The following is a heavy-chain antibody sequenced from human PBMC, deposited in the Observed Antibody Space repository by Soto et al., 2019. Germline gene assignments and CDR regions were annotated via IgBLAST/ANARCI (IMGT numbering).Heavy chain of an antibody. V-gene: IGHV4-31*03. Sequence: SETLSLTCTVSGGSISSGGYYWSWIRQHPGKGLEWIGYIYYSGSTYYNPSLKSRVTISVDTSKNQFSLKLSSVTAADTAVYYCARGRSYGMDVWGQGTTVTVSS. CDR2: IYYSGST. CDR1: GGSISSGGYY. CDR3: ARGRSYGMDV. J-gene: IGHJ6*02.